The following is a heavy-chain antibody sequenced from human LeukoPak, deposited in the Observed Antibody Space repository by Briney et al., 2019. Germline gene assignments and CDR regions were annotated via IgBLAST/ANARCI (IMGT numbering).Heavy chain of an antibody. CDR3: AREGWGTYSSGPYYFDY. D-gene: IGHD6-19*01. Sequence: ASVKVSCKASGYTFTRNGISWVRQAPGQGLEWRGWINGYNGNTKYAQKLQGRVTMTTDTSTTTAYMELRSLRSDDTAVYYCAREGWGTYSSGPYYFDYWGQGTLITVSS. CDR2: INGYNGNT. CDR1: GYTFTRNG. J-gene: IGHJ4*02. V-gene: IGHV1-18*04.